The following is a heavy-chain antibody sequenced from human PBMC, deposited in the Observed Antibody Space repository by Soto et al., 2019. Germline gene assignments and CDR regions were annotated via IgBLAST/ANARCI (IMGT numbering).Heavy chain of an antibody. CDR1: GYTFSGQG. V-gene: IGHV1-18*01. Sequence: QVQLVQSGAEVKKPGASVKVSCKASGYTFSGQGISWARQAPGQGLEWMGWISAYTGNTHYAQKFQDRFTMTTDTSTSTAYMELRSLRSDDTALYYCARGTVEKLYGYYFDYWGQRTQVTVSS. J-gene: IGHJ4*02. D-gene: IGHD4-17*01. CDR3: ARGTVEKLYGYYFDY. CDR2: ISAYTGNT.